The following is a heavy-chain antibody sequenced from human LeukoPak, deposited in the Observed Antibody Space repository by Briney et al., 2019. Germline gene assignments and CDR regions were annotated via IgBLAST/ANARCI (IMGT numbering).Heavy chain of an antibody. CDR2: IYPSGNT. V-gene: IGHV4-4*07. CDR3: ARDGRDSSSWFDY. D-gene: IGHD6-13*01. J-gene: IGHJ4*02. CDR1: GGSFSSYY. Sequence: SETLSLTCTVSGGSFSSYYWSWIRQPAGKGLEWIGRIYPSGNTNYNPSLKSRVTMSVDTSKNQFSLKLSSMTAADTAVYYCARDGRDSSSWFDYWGQGTLVTVAS.